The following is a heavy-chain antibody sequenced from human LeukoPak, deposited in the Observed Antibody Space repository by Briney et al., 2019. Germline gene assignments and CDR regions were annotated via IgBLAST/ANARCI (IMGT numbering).Heavy chain of an antibody. J-gene: IGHJ3*02. Sequence: ASVKVSCKASGYSFISFGITWVRQAPGQGLEWMGWISAYNGNTNYAQKLQGRVTMTTDTSTSTAYMELKSLRSDDPAVYYCARDRTSTVATPSDAFDIWGQGTVVTVSS. CDR3: ARDRTSTVATPSDAFDI. CDR2: ISAYNGNT. D-gene: IGHD4-23*01. CDR1: GYSFISFG. V-gene: IGHV1-18*01.